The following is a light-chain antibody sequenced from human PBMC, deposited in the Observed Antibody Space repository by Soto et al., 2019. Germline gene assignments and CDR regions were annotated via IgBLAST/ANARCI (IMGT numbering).Light chain of an antibody. J-gene: IGLJ1*01. CDR2: DVS. V-gene: IGLV2-14*03. Sequence: QSALTQPASVSGSPGQSITISCTGTSSDVGGYNYVSWYQHHPGKAPKPMIYDVSNRPSGVSNRFSGSKSGNTASLTISGLQPEDEADYYCCSYTTSNTRQIVFGTGTKVTVL. CDR3: CSYTTSNTRQIV. CDR1: SSDVGGYNY.